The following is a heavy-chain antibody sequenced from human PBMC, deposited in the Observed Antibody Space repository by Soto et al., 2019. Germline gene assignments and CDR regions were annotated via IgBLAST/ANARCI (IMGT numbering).Heavy chain of an antibody. V-gene: IGHV4-39*01. CDR1: GGSISSSSYY. Sequence: PSETLSLTCTVSGGSISSSSYYWGWIRQPPGKGLEWIGSIYYSGSTYYNPSLKSRVTISVDTSKNQFSLKLSSVTAADTAVYYCARHVLYGSGSYYPFYYYYYGMDVWGQGTTVTVSS. CDR3: ARHVLYGSGSYYPFYYYYYGMDV. J-gene: IGHJ6*02. D-gene: IGHD3-10*01. CDR2: IYYSGST.